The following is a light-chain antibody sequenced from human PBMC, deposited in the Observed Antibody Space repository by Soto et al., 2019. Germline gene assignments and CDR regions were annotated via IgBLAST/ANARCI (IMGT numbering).Light chain of an antibody. Sequence: QSALTQPPSASGSPGQSVTISCTGTSSDIGGYDHVSWYRQDPGKAPKVMIYEVTKRPSGVPDRFSGSKDGNTASLTVFGLQAEDEANYYCGSFAGPVWVFGGGTKLTVL. CDR1: SSDIGGYDH. CDR2: EVT. V-gene: IGLV2-8*01. CDR3: GSFAGPVWV. J-gene: IGLJ3*02.